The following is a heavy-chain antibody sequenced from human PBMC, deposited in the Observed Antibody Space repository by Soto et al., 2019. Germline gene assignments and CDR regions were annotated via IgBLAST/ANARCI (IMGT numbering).Heavy chain of an antibody. V-gene: IGHV5-51*01. Sequence: GESLQISCTGSGYSFTSYWIGWVRQMPGKGLEWMGIIYPGDSDTRYSPSFQGQVTISADKSISTAYLQWSSLKASDTAMYYCAGGGTASYYDFWSGYFQAFDIWGQGTMVTVSS. CDR1: GYSFTSYW. CDR2: IYPGDSDT. CDR3: AGGGTASYYDFWSGYFQAFDI. J-gene: IGHJ3*02. D-gene: IGHD3-3*01.